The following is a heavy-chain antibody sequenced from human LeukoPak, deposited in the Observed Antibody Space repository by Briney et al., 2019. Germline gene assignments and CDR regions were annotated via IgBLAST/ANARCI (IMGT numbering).Heavy chain of an antibody. CDR2: IYNSGST. J-gene: IGHJ4*02. CDR3: TRAYSSSWHLPDY. D-gene: IGHD2-2*01. Sequence: SETLSLTCTVSGGSITGYYWSWIRQPPGKGLEWIGFIYNSGSTNYNPSLKSRVTISIDTSKNQFSLKLSSVTAADTALYYCTRAYSSSWHLPDYWGQGTLVTVSS. CDR1: GGSITGYY. V-gene: IGHV4-59*01.